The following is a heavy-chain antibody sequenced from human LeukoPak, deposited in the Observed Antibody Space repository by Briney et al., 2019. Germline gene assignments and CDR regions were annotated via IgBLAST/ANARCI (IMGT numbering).Heavy chain of an antibody. CDR2: IYGGGNI. CDR3: TKDYGGDPFDY. CDR1: GFTVSSNY. V-gene: IGHV3-53*01. D-gene: IGHD4-23*01. J-gene: IGHJ4*02. Sequence: GGFLRLSCAASGFTVSSNYVNWVRQAPGKGLEWVSVIYGGGNIYYADSVKGRFTISRDNSKNTLYLQVNSLRVEDTAVYYCTKDYGGDPFDYWGQGTLVTVSS.